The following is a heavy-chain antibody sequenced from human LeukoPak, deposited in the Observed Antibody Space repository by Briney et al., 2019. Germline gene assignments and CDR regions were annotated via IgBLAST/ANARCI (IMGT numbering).Heavy chain of an antibody. CDR2: IYYSGST. V-gene: IGHV4-39*01. Sequence: PSETLSLTCTVSGGSISSSSYYWGWIRQPPGKGLEWIGSIYYSGSTYYNPSLKSRVTISVDTSKNQFSVKLSSVTAADTAVYYCVSAGATLYFDYWGQGTLVTVSS. J-gene: IGHJ4*02. CDR3: VSAGATLYFDY. D-gene: IGHD1-26*01. CDR1: GGSISSSSYY.